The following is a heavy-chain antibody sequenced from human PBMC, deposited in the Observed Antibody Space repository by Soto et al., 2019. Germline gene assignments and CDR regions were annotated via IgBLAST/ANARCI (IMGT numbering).Heavy chain of an antibody. CDR2: VWNDGINK. J-gene: IGHJ5*01. CDR3: ARLAYSNFLGGLDS. Sequence: PGGSLRLSXAASGFIFSAYGIHWVRQAPGKGLEWVAIVWNDGINKYYADSVKGRFTISRDNFKNTVDLQMNSLRVEDTAVYYCARLAYSNFLGGLDSWGQGTLVTVSS. CDR1: GFIFSAYG. D-gene: IGHD1-26*01. V-gene: IGHV3-33*01.